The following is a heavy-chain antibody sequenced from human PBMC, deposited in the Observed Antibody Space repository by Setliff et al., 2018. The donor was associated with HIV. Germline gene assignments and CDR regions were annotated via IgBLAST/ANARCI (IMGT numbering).Heavy chain of an antibody. CDR2: IYYSGST. CDR3: ARYKAYDGAFDI. D-gene: IGHD3-22*01. Sequence: SETLSLTCTVSGGSISSGSYYWSWIRQHPGRGLEWIGYIYYSGSTTYNPSLKSRVTILVDTSKNQFSLKLNSVTAADTAVYYCARYKAYDGAFDIWGQGTMVTVSS. CDR1: GGSISSGSYY. V-gene: IGHV4-31*03. J-gene: IGHJ3*02.